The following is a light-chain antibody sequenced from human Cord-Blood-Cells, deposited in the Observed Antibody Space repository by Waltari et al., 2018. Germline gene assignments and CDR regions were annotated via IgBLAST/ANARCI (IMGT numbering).Light chain of an antibody. Sequence: QSALTQPASVSGSPGQSITISCTGTSSDVGCYNLVSWYQQHPGKAPKLMIYEVSKRPSGVSNRFSGSKSGNMASLTISGLQAEDEADYYCCSYAGSSTFYVVFGGGTKLTVL. CDR1: SSDVGCYNL. J-gene: IGLJ2*01. CDR3: CSYAGSSTFYVV. V-gene: IGLV2-23*02. CDR2: EVS.